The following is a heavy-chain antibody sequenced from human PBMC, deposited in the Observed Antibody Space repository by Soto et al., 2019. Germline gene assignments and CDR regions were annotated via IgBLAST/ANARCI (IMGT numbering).Heavy chain of an antibody. Sequence: GGSLRLSCAASGFTFSDYYMSWIRQAPGKGLEWVSYISSSSSYTNYADSVKGRFTISRDNAKNSLYLQMNSLRAEDTAVYYCARDPSYDFWSGYYTDDAFDIWGQGTMVTVSS. J-gene: IGHJ3*02. V-gene: IGHV3-11*06. CDR2: ISSSSSYT. CDR1: GFTFSDYY. D-gene: IGHD3-3*01. CDR3: ARDPSYDFWSGYYTDDAFDI.